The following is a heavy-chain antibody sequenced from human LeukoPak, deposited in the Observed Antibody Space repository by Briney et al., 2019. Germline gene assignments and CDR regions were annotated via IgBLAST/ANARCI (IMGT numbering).Heavy chain of an antibody. CDR3: ARVEATTARSYYYYYMDV. CDR2: ITTGSSYI. D-gene: IGHD1-1*01. J-gene: IGHJ6*03. V-gene: IGHV3-21*06. Sequence: MAGGSLRLSCSASGFSFTSYAMNWVRQAPGKGLEWVSSITTGSSYIYYADSVRDRFSVSRDNAKNSLYLEMNSLRAEDTAVYYCARVEATTARSYYYYYMDVWGKGTTVTVSS. CDR1: GFSFTSYA.